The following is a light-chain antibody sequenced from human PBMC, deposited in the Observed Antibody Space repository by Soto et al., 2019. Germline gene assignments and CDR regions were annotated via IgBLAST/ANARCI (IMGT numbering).Light chain of an antibody. CDR1: RSDIGSYNL. CDR3: CSYAGRSTFVV. Sequence: QSALTQPASVSGSPGQSISIACTGTRSDIGSYNLVSWYQQHPGKAPKLLSYEVTKRPSGGSNRFSDFKSGNTASLTIFGLQAEDEDDYSCCSYAGRSTFVVFGGGTKLTVL. J-gene: IGLJ3*02. CDR2: EVT. V-gene: IGLV2-23*02.